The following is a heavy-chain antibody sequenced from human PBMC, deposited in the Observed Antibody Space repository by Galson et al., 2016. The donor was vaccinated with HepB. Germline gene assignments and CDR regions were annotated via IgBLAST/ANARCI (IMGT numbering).Heavy chain of an antibody. J-gene: IGHJ4*02. CDR3: SGGSGNVGAALGLDY. Sequence: SVKVSCKASGYTFNTYYLHWVRQAPGQGLEWMGIINPTGDSTTYAQKFQGRVTMTKDTSTSTVYMDLSGLRSEDTAVYYCSGGSGNVGAALGLDYWGQGTQVTVSS. V-gene: IGHV1-46*02. CDR1: GYTFNTYY. CDR2: INPTGDST. D-gene: IGHD2-15*01.